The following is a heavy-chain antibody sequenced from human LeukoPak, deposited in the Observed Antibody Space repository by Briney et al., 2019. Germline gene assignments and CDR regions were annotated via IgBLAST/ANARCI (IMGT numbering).Heavy chain of an antibody. CDR1: GYTFTSYG. CDR3: ARLKNYGDYGY. D-gene: IGHD4-17*01. V-gene: IGHV1-18*01. CDR2: IYSYNGNT. J-gene: IGHJ4*02. Sequence: GASVKVSCKASGYTFTSYGISRVRQAPGQGLEWMGWIYSYNGNTNYAQKFQGRVTMTTDTSTSIAYMELRSLTSDDTAVYYCARLKNYGDYGYWGQGTLVTVSS.